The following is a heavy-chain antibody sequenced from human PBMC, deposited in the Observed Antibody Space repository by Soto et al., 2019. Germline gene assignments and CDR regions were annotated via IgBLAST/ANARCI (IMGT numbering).Heavy chain of an antibody. J-gene: IGHJ4*02. Sequence: GGSLRLSCAASGFTFSSYGMHWVRQAPGKGLEWVAVIWYDGSNKYYADSVKGRFTISRDNSKNTLYLQMNSLRAEDTAVYYCARGVSGYSSGWYSHYFDYWGQGTLVTVSS. CDR2: IWYDGSNK. CDR1: GFTFSSYG. V-gene: IGHV3-33*01. CDR3: ARGVSGYSSGWYSHYFDY. D-gene: IGHD6-19*01.